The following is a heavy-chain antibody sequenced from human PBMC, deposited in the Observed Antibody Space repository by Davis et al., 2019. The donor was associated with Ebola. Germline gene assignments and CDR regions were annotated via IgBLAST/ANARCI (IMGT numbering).Heavy chain of an antibody. Sequence: GESLKISCAASGFTFSDYYMSWIRQAPGKGLEWVSYISSSGSTIYYADSVKGRFTISRDNAKSTLYLQMNSLTAEDTAVYYCVRTTYGAPEYWGQGTLVTVSS. V-gene: IGHV3-11*04. J-gene: IGHJ4*02. CDR3: VRTTYGAPEY. CDR2: ISSSGSTI. D-gene: IGHD4-17*01. CDR1: GFTFSDYY.